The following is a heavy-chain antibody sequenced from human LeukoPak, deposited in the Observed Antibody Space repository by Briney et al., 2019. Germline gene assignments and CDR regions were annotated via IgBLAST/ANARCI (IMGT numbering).Heavy chain of an antibody. CDR1: GFTFSNYN. V-gene: IGHV3-23*01. Sequence: GGSLRLSCVGFGFTFSNYNLNWVRQAPGKGLEWVSSISRSGGSTYYADSVKGRFIISRDNSKNTLYLQMNSLRAEDTAVYYCATRYCTSTNCYAFDSWGQGTLVAVSS. D-gene: IGHD2-2*01. CDR3: ATRYCTSTNCYAFDS. J-gene: IGHJ4*02. CDR2: ISRSGGST.